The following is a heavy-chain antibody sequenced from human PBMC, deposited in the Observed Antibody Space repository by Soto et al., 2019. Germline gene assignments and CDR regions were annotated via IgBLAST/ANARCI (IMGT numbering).Heavy chain of an antibody. CDR1: GFTFSSYA. Sequence: EVQLLESGGGLVQPGGSLRLSCAASGFTFSSYAMSWVRQAPGKGLEWVSGISGSGGSTYYADSVKGRFTISRDNYKNTLYLQVNSLRAEDTAVYYCAKDGPTDYSSSWLGYWGQGTLVTVSS. V-gene: IGHV3-23*01. D-gene: IGHD6-13*01. CDR2: ISGSGGST. J-gene: IGHJ4*02. CDR3: AKDGPTDYSSSWLGY.